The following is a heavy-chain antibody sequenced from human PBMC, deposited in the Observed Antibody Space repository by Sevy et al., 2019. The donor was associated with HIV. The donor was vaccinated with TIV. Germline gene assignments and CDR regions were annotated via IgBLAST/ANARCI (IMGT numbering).Heavy chain of an antibody. V-gene: IGHV1-8*01. CDR2: MNPNSGNT. D-gene: IGHD6-19*01. J-gene: IGHJ4*02. CDR3: ARAGSGWYDHYFDP. Sequence: ASVKVSCKASGYTFTSYDINWVRQATGQRLEWMGWMNPNSGNTGYAQKFQGRVTMTRNTSISTAYMELRSLRSEDTAMYYCARAGSGWYDHYFDPWGQGTRVTVSS. CDR1: GYTFTSYD.